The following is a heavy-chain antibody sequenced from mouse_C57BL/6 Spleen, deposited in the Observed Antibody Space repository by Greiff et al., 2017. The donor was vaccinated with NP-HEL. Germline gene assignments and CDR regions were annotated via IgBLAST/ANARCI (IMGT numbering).Heavy chain of an antibody. Sequence: VQLQQSGPELVKPGASVKISCKASGYAFSSSWMNWVKQRPGKGLEWIGRIYPGDGDTNYNGKFKGKATLTADKSSSTAYMQLSSLTSEDSAVYFCARGGITTVVAEEDAMDYWGQGTSVTVSS. J-gene: IGHJ4*01. CDR2: IYPGDGDT. CDR1: GYAFSSSW. D-gene: IGHD1-1*01. V-gene: IGHV1-82*01. CDR3: ARGGITTVVAEEDAMDY.